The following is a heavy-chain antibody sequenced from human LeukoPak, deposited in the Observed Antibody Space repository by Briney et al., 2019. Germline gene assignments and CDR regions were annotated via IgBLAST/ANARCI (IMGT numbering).Heavy chain of an antibody. CDR3: ARERDASDAFDI. CDR1: GFTFSSYS. D-gene: IGHD5-24*01. J-gene: IGHJ3*02. CDR2: ISSSSSYI. V-gene: IGHV3-21*01. Sequence: NPGGSLRLSCAASGFTFSSYSMNWVRQAPGQGLEWVSSISSSSSYIYYADSVKGRFTISRDNAKNSLYLQMNSLRAEDTAVYYCARERDASDAFDIWGQGIMVTVSS.